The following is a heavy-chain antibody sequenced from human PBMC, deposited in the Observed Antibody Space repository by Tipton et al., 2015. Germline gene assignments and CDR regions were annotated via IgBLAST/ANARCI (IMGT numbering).Heavy chain of an antibody. Sequence: SLRLSCAASGFTFSSYSMNWVRQAPGKGLEWVSYISRSSSYRYYADSVKGRFTISRDNAKNSLYLQMNSLRAEDTAVYYCASPNDYGDYLPFCYWGQGTLVTVSS. CDR1: GFTFSSYS. CDR3: ASPNDYGDYLPFCY. V-gene: IGHV3-21*01. D-gene: IGHD4-17*01. CDR2: ISRSSSYR. J-gene: IGHJ4*02.